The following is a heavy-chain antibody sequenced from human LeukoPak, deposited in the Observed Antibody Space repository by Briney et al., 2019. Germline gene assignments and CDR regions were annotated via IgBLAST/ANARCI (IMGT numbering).Heavy chain of an antibody. Sequence: PGGSLRLSCEVSGFTFTDYWMNWVRQAPGKGLEWVASIRQDGSEKNYVDSVKGRFTISRDNTKNSLSLQLNGLRVEDTAVYYCARDGTAAGRYFDLWGQRTLATVSS. V-gene: IGHV3-7*01. CDR3: ARDGTAAGRYFDL. CDR1: GFTFTDYW. CDR2: IRQDGSEK. D-gene: IGHD6-13*01. J-gene: IGHJ4*01.